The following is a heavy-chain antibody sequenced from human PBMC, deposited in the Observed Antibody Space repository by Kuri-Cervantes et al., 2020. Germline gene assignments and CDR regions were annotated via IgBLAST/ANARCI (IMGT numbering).Heavy chain of an antibody. Sequence: GGSLRLSCAASGFTFSSYGMHWVRQAPGKGLEWVAVIWYDGSNKYYADSVKGRGTISRDNSKNTLYLQMNSLRAEDTAVYYCAKDQGTGDVLPSDWGQGTLVTVSS. J-gene: IGHJ4*02. CDR3: AKDQGTGDVLPSD. D-gene: IGHD3-10*01. CDR1: GFTFSSYG. CDR2: IWYDGSNK. V-gene: IGHV3-30*02.